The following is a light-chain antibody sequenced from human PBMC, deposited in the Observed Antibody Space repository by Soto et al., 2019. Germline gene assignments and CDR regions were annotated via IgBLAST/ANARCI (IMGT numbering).Light chain of an antibody. V-gene: IGLV2-14*03. Sequence: ALTQPASVSGSPGQSITISCTGTSSDIGGYNYVSWYRQHPGKAPQLMIYDVTNRPSGVSNRFSGFKSGNTASLTISGLRTEDEADYFCSSYTVSSTYVFGTGTKVTVL. CDR1: SSDIGGYNY. CDR2: DVT. CDR3: SSYTVSSTYV. J-gene: IGLJ1*01.